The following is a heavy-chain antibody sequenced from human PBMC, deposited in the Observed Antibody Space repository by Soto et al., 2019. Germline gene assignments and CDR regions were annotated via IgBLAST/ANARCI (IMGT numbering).Heavy chain of an antibody. Sequence: ASVKVSCKASGYTFTGYYMHWVRQAPGQGLEWMGWINPNSGGTNYAQKFQGWVTMTRDTSISTAYMELSRLRSDDTAVYYCAREMGYCSGGSCYSEGTFESYYFDYWGQGTLVTVSS. D-gene: IGHD2-15*01. CDR3: AREMGYCSGGSCYSEGTFESYYFDY. J-gene: IGHJ4*02. V-gene: IGHV1-2*04. CDR2: INPNSGGT. CDR1: GYTFTGYY.